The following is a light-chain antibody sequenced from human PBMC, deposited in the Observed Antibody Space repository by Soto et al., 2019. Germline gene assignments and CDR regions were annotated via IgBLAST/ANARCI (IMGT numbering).Light chain of an antibody. J-gene: IGKJ1*01. CDR3: QRSYSFPWT. Sequence: DIQMTQSPSSLSASVGDRVTITCRTSQSINSYLNWYQQKPGKAHKLLIYAASSLQSGVPSRFSGSGAGTDFTLTISSLQPEDFATYYCQRSYSFPWTFGQGTKVEIK. CDR1: QSINSY. V-gene: IGKV1-39*01. CDR2: AAS.